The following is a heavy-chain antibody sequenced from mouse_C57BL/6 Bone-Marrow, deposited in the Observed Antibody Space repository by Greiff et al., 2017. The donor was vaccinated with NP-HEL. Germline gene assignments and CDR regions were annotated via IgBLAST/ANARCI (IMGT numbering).Heavy chain of an antibody. J-gene: IGHJ1*03. V-gene: IGHV5-4*01. CDR3: ARDYGSSYWYFDV. D-gene: IGHD1-1*01. Sequence: EVQGVESGGGLVKPGGSLKLSCAASGFTFSSYAMSWVRQTPEKRLEWVATISDGGGYTYYPDNVKGRFTISRDNAKNNLYLQMSHLKSEDTAMYYCARDYGSSYWYFDVWGTGTTVTVSS. CDR1: GFTFSSYA. CDR2: ISDGGGYT.